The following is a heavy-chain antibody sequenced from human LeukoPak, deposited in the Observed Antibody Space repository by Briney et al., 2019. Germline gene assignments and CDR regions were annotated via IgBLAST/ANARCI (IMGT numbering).Heavy chain of an antibody. D-gene: IGHD2-21*02. CDR3: AKHIVVVTRPPGLDY. V-gene: IGHV3-23*01. CDR1: GFTFSSYS. CDR2: ISGSGGST. Sequence: SGGSLRLSCAASGFTFSSYSINWVRQAPGKGLEWVSAISGSGGSTYYADSVKGRFTISRDNSKNTLYLQMNSLRAEDTAVYYCAKHIVVVTRPPGLDYWGQGTLVTVSS. J-gene: IGHJ4*02.